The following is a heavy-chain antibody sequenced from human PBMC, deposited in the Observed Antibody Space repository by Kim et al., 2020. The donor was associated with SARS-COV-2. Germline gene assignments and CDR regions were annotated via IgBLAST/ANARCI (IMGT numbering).Heavy chain of an antibody. CDR2: ISSSGSTI. CDR1: GFTFSSYE. Sequence: GGSLRLSCAASGFTFSSYEMNWVRQAPGKGLEWVSYISSSGSTIYYADSVKGRFTISRDNAKNSLYLQMNSLRAEDTAVYYCARGGRITIFGVAPPFDYWGQGTLVTVSS. D-gene: IGHD3-3*01. V-gene: IGHV3-48*03. J-gene: IGHJ4*02. CDR3: ARGGRITIFGVAPPFDY.